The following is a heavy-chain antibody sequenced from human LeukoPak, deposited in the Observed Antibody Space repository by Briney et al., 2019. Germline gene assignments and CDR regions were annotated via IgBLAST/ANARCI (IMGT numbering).Heavy chain of an antibody. CDR3: ARVMTIFGVVIIGSDGMDV. J-gene: IGHJ6*02. V-gene: IGHV4-61*08. Sequence: SETLSLTCAVSGGSISSGGYSWSWIRQPPGKGLEWIGYIYYSGSTNYNPSLKSRVTISVDTSKNQFSLKLSSVTAADTAVYYCARVMTIFGVVIIGSDGMDVWGQGTTVTVSS. CDR2: IYYSGST. D-gene: IGHD3-3*01. CDR1: GGSISSGGYS.